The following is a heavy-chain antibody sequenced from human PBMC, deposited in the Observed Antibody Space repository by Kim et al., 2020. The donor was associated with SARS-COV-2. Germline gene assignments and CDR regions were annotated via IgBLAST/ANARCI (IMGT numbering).Heavy chain of an antibody. CDR1: GGSISSSSYY. CDR3: ARRGTAGSPLGAFDI. Sequence: SETLSLTCTVSGGSISSSSYYWGWIRQPPGKGLEWIGSIYYSGSTYYNPSLKSRVTISVDTSKNQFSLKLSSVTAADTAVYYCARRGTAGSPLGAFDIWGQGTMVTVSS. J-gene: IGHJ3*02. D-gene: IGHD1-1*01. V-gene: IGHV4-39*01. CDR2: IYYSGST.